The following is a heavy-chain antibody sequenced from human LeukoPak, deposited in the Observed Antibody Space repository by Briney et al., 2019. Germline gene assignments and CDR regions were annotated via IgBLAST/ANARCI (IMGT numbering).Heavy chain of an antibody. V-gene: IGHV4-61*02. Sequence: SQTLSLTCTVSGGSLSSGSYYWSWLRQPAGKGLEWLGRIYTSGSTNYNPSLKSRVTISVDTSKNQFSLKLSSVTAADTAVYYCARQPYSSGWYNAFDIWGQGTMVTVSS. CDR1: GGSLSSGSYY. J-gene: IGHJ3*02. CDR3: ARQPYSSGWYNAFDI. D-gene: IGHD6-19*01. CDR2: IYTSGST.